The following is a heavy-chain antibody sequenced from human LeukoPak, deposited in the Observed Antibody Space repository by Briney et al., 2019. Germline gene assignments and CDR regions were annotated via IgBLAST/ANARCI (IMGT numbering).Heavy chain of an antibody. J-gene: IGHJ4*02. D-gene: IGHD3-16*02. V-gene: IGHV3-23*01. CDR1: GFTFNSHA. CDR2: ISGGGGST. CDR3: ARDQAYDDVWGSNRYAY. Sequence: GGSLRLSCAASGFTFNSHAMSWVRQAPGKGLEWVSGISGGGGSTYHADFVKGRFTISRDNAKNTLSLQMNSLRVEDTALYYCARDQAYDDVWGSNRYAYWGQGTLVTVSS.